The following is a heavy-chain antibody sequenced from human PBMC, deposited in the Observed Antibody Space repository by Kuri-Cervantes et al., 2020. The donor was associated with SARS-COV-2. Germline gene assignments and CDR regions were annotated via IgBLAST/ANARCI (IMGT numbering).Heavy chain of an antibody. J-gene: IGHJ6*02. D-gene: IGHD5-18*01. Sequence: ASVKVSCKASGYTFTGYYMHWVRQAPGQGLEWMGWINPNSGGTNYAQKFQGWVTMTRETSISTAYMELSRLRSDDTAVYYCARDLIRGYSYGFFGMDVWGQGTTVTVSS. V-gene: IGHV1-2*04. CDR3: ARDLIRGYSYGFFGMDV. CDR1: GYTFTGYY. CDR2: INPNSGGT.